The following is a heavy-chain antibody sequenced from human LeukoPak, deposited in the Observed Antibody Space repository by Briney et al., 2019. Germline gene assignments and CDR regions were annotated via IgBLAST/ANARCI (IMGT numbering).Heavy chain of an antibody. CDR2: ISWNSGTI. Sequence: GGSLRLSCAASGFTFDDYAMHWVRQVPGKGLEWVSGISWNSGTIGYADSVKGRFTISRDNAKNSLYLQMNSLRAEDTALYYCAKGVGGFGALDYWGQGTLVTVSS. J-gene: IGHJ4*02. CDR1: GFTFDDYA. D-gene: IGHD3-10*01. V-gene: IGHV3-9*01. CDR3: AKGVGGFGALDY.